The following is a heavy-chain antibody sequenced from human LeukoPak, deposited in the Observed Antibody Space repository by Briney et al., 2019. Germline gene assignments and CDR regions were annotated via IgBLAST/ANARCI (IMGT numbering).Heavy chain of an antibody. CDR1: GGTFSSYA. V-gene: IGHV1-69*04. Sequence: SVTVSCTASGGTFSSYAISWVRQAPGQGLERMGRTIPILGIANYAQKFQGRVTITADKSTSTAYMELSSLRSEDTAVYYCARESPDYDILTGYYSDYWGQGTLVTVSS. J-gene: IGHJ4*02. CDR2: TIPILGIA. CDR3: ARESPDYDILTGYYSDY. D-gene: IGHD3-9*01.